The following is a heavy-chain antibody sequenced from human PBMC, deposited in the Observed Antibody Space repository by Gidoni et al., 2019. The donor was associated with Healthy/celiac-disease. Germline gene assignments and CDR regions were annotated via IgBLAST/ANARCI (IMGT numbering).Heavy chain of an antibody. V-gene: IGHV4-31*03. CDR1: GGSISSGGYY. CDR2: IYYSGST. D-gene: IGHD2-2*02. CDR3: ARVRKGGRVVVPAAIENGFDP. J-gene: IGHJ5*02. Sequence: QVQLQESGPGLVKPSQTLSLTCTVSGGSISSGGYYWSWIRQHPGKGLEWIGYIYYSGSTYYNPSLKSRVTISVDTSKNQFSLKLSSVTAADTAVYYCARVRKGGRVVVPAAIENGFDPWGQGTLVTVSS.